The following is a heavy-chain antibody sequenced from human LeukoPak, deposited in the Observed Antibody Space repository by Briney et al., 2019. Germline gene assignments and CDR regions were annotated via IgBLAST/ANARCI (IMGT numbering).Heavy chain of an antibody. J-gene: IGHJ4*02. CDR2: IYYSGST. CDR1: GGSISSGGYY. Sequence: SETLSLTCTVPGGSISSGGYYWSWIRQHPGKGLEWIGYIYYSGSTYYNPSLKSRVTISVDTSKNQFSLKLSSVTAAVTAVYYCARVSAAGTLVDYRGQGTLVTVSS. V-gene: IGHV4-31*03. CDR3: ARVSAAGTLVDY. D-gene: IGHD6-13*01.